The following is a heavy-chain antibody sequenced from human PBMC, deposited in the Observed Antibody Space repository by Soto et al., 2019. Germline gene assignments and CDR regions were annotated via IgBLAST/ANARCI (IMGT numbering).Heavy chain of an antibody. CDR3: ASESSRGSSPFGMDV. V-gene: IGHV1-69*02. Sequence: SVKVSCKASGGTFSSYTISWVRQAPGQGLEWMGRIIPILGIANYAQKFQGRVTITADKSTSTAYMELSSLRSEDTAVHYCASESSRGSSPFGMDVWGQGTTVTVSS. D-gene: IGHD6-13*01. CDR2: IIPILGIA. CDR1: GGTFSSYT. J-gene: IGHJ6*02.